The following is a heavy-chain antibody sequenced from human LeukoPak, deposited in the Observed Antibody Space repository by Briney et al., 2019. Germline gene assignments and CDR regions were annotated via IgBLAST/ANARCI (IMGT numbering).Heavy chain of an antibody. D-gene: IGHD6-19*01. CDR1: GFTFSNAW. Sequence: GGSLRLSCAASGFTFSNAWMSWVRQAPGKGLEWVGRIKSKTDGGTTDYAAPVKGRFTISRDDSKNTLYLQMNSLKTVDTAVYYCTTVTSQWLVYYFDYWGQGTLVTVSS. V-gene: IGHV3-15*01. J-gene: IGHJ4*02. CDR2: IKSKTDGGTT. CDR3: TTVTSQWLVYYFDY.